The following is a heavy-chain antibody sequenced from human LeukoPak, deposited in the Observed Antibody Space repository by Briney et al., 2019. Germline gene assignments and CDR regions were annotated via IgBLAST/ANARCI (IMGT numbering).Heavy chain of an antibody. CDR2: IYYSGST. CDR1: GGSISSYY. CDR3: ARGPYDFWSGYYRGLYYYGMDV. Sequence: PSETLSLTCTVSGGSISSYYWSWIRQPPGKGLEWIGYIYYSGSTNYNPSLKSRVTISVDTSKNQFSLKLSSVTAADTAVYYCARGPYDFWSGYYRGLYYYGMDVWGQGTTVTVSS. V-gene: IGHV4-59*01. J-gene: IGHJ6*02. D-gene: IGHD3-3*01.